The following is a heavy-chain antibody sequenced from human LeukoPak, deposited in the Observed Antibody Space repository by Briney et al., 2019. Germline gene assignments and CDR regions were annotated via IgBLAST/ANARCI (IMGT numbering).Heavy chain of an antibody. Sequence: GGSLRLSCAASGFTFSSYAMHWVRQAPGKGLEWVAVISYDGSNKYYADSVKGRFTISRDNSKNTLYLQVNSLRAEDTAVYYCASGRGRYCSSTSCYAPDYWGQGTLVTVSS. CDR3: ASGRGRYCSSTSCYAPDY. J-gene: IGHJ4*02. V-gene: IGHV3-30-3*01. CDR1: GFTFSSYA. CDR2: ISYDGSNK. D-gene: IGHD2-2*01.